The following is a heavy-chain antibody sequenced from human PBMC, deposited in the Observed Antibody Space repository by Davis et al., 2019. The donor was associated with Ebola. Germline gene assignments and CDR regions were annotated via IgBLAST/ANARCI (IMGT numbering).Heavy chain of an antibody. CDR1: GYTFTSYG. V-gene: IGHV1-18*01. D-gene: IGHD3-16*01. CDR2: ITAYNGNT. CDR3: ARAIWGSGADY. J-gene: IGHJ4*02. Sequence: ASVKVSCKASGYTFTSYGLSWARQAPGQGLEWMGWITAYNGNTNYAQKIQGRVNMTTDTSTGTAYMELRGLRSEDTAVYYCARAIWGSGADYWGQGTLVTVSS.